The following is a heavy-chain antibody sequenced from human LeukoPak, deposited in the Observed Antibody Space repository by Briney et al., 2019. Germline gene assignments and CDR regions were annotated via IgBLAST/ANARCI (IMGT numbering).Heavy chain of an antibody. Sequence: ASVKVSCTASGYTFTGYYMHWVRQAPGQGLEWMGIINPSGGSTSYAQKFQGRVTMTRDTSTSTVYMELSSLRSEDTAVYYCARIPLYYDSSGYYDYWGQGTLVTVSS. CDR1: GYTFTGYY. CDR2: INPSGGST. CDR3: ARIPLYYDSSGYYDY. J-gene: IGHJ4*02. D-gene: IGHD3-22*01. V-gene: IGHV1-46*01.